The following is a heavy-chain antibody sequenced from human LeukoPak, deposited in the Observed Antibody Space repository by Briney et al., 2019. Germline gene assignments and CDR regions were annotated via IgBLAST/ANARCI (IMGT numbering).Heavy chain of an antibody. D-gene: IGHD3-16*01. CDR3: AGGLGGKVGYYFDY. CDR1: GYTFTSYD. CDR2: MNPNSGNT. V-gene: IGHV1-8*03. Sequence: GASVKVSCKASGYTFTSYDINWVRQATGQGLEWMGWMNPNSGNTGYAQKFQGRVTITRNTSISTAYMELSSLRSEDTAVYYCAGGLGGKVGYYFDYWGQGTLVTVSS. J-gene: IGHJ4*02.